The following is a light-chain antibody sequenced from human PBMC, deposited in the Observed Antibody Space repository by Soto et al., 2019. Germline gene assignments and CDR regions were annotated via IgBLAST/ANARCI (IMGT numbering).Light chain of an antibody. J-gene: IGKJ1*01. CDR2: GTS. CDR3: QQSDNWSLT. V-gene: IGKV3-15*01. Sequence: EMVMTQYPATLSVSPGERATLSCRASQSVRSNLAWYQQKPGQAPRLLIYGTSTRATGIPARFSGSGSGTEFTLTISSLQSEDFVVYYSQQSDNWSLTFGQGTKVDIK. CDR1: QSVRSN.